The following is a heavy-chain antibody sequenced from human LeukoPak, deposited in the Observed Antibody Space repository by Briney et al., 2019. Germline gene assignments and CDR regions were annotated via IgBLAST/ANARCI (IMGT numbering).Heavy chain of an antibody. CDR2: ISHTGSPT. CDR3: ARDRGYCDSESCYRFFDS. J-gene: IGHJ4*02. D-gene: IGHD3-16*01. CDR1: EFIFSSHS. Sequence: GGSLRLSCAASEFIFSSHSMNWVRQAPGKGREWVAYISHTGSPTNYADSVKGRFTISRDNAKNSVYLQMNSLRDEDTAVYYCARDRGYCDSESCYRFFDSWGQGTLVTVSS. V-gene: IGHV3-48*02.